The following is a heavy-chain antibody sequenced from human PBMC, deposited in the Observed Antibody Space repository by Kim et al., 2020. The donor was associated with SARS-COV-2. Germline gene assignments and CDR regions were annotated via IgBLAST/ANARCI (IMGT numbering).Heavy chain of an antibody. D-gene: IGHD3-22*01. V-gene: IGHV4-59*01. J-gene: IGHJ6*02. Sequence: NYNPSLKSRVTISVDTSKNQFSLKLSSVTAADTAVYYCARESSVDYGMDVWGQGTTVTVSS. CDR3: ARESSVDYGMDV.